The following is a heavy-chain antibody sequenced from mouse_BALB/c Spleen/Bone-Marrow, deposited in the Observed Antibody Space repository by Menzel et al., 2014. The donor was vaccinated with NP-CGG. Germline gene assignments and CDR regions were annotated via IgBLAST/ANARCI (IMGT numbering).Heavy chain of an antibody. CDR3: ARRHGNYLYYAMDY. CDR2: ISNGGGST. D-gene: IGHD2-1*01. J-gene: IGHJ4*01. Sequence: EVHLVESGGGLVQPGGSLKLSCAASGFTFSSYTMSWVRQTPEKRLEWVAYISNGGGSTYYPDTVKGRFTISRDNAKNTLYLQMSSLKSEDTAMYYCARRHGNYLYYAMDYWGQGTSVTVSS. CDR1: GFTFSSYT. V-gene: IGHV5-12-2*01.